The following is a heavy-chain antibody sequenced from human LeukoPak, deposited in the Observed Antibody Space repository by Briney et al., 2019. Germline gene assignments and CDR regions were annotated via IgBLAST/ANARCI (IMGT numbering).Heavy chain of an antibody. J-gene: IGHJ4*02. CDR1: GFTFSSYS. Sequence: GSLRLSCAASGFTFSSYSMSWVRQAPGKGLDWVSVISGSGGTTYYADSVKGRFTISRDNSKNTLYLQMNSLRAEDTAVYYCAKDQGVYPPPPPDYWGQGTLVTVSS. V-gene: IGHV3-23*01. CDR2: ISGSGGTT. CDR3: AKDQGVYPPPPPDY. D-gene: IGHD2-8*01.